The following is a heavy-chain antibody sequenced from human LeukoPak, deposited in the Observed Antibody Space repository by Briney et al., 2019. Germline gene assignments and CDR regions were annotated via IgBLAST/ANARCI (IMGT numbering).Heavy chain of an antibody. CDR1: GFTFSSYG. D-gene: IGHD3-10*01. J-gene: IGHJ2*01. CDR3: AKKAYGSGYSGWYFDL. V-gene: IGHV3-30*18. Sequence: GGSLRLSCAASGFTFSSYGMHWVRQAPGKGLEWVAAISYDGSNKYYADSVKGRFTISRDNSKNTLYLQMNSLRAEDTAVYYCAKKAYGSGYSGWYFDLWGRGTLVTVSS. CDR2: ISYDGSNK.